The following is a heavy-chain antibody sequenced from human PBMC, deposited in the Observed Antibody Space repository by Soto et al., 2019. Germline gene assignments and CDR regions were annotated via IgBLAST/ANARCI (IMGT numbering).Heavy chain of an antibody. V-gene: IGHV2-5*02. CDR1: GFSLSTSGVG. D-gene: IGHD2-15*01. CDR3: APLVVAGITYSFDS. Sequence: QITLKESGPTLAKPTQTLTLTCTFSGFSLSTSGVGVGWIRQPPGKALEWLTFTYWDDDKRNSPFLKSRLTITKDTSKNQVVLTMTNMDPVDTATYYCAPLVVAGITYSFDSWGQGTLVTVSS. J-gene: IGHJ4*02. CDR2: TYWDDDK.